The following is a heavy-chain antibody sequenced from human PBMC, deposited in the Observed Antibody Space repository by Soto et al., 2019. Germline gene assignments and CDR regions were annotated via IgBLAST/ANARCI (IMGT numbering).Heavy chain of an antibody. V-gene: IGHV3-33*01. Sequence: QVLLVESGGGVVQPGTSLRLSCAASGFSFRNYGMHWVRQAPGKGLEWVAVTSSDGNTENYAASVKGRFTISSDTSKNTLYLQMSSLRAEDTALYYCARWGGSYYESWFDPWGQGTLVIVSS. CDR3: ARWGGSYYESWFDP. CDR2: TSSDGNTE. CDR1: GFSFRNYG. D-gene: IGHD1-26*01. J-gene: IGHJ5*02.